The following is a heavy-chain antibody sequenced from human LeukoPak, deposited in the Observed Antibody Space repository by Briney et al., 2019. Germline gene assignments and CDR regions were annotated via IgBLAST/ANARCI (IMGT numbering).Heavy chain of an antibody. CDR3: ARDPPAAITYYGMDV. J-gene: IGHJ6*02. Sequence: GASVKVSCKASGYTFTGYYMHWVRQAPGQGLEWMGWINPNSGGTNYAQKFQGRVTMTRDTSISTAYMELSRLRSDDTAVYCCARDPPAAITYYGMDVWGQGTTVTVS. CDR2: INPNSGGT. CDR1: GYTFTGYY. D-gene: IGHD2-2*01. V-gene: IGHV1-2*02.